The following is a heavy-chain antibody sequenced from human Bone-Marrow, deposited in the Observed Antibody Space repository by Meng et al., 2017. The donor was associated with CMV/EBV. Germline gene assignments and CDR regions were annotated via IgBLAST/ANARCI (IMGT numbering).Heavy chain of an antibody. CDR1: GFFFSSNS. V-gene: IGHV3-21*01. D-gene: IGHD1-7*01. Sequence: GFFFSSNSMTWVRQPQGKGLEWVSSISSSSSYIYYADSMKGRFTISRDNVKNSLYLQMNSLRVEDTAVYYCAREKAPGRGNYGWFDPWGQGTLVTVSS. J-gene: IGHJ5*02. CDR2: ISSSSSYI. CDR3: AREKAPGRGNYGWFDP.